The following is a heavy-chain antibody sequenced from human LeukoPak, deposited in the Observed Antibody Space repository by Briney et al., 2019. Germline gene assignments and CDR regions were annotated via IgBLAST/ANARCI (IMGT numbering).Heavy chain of an antibody. V-gene: IGHV4-59*01. D-gene: IGHD3-10*01. CDR1: GGSISSYY. CDR2: IYYSGST. J-gene: IGHJ5*02. CDR3: ARANMVRGVGLFFDRNWFDP. Sequence: PSETLSLTCTVSGGSISSYYWSWIRQPPGKGLEWIGYIYYSGSTNYNPSLKSRVTISVDTSKNQFSLKLSSVTAADTAVYYCARANMVRGVGLFFDRNWFDPWGQGTLVTVSS.